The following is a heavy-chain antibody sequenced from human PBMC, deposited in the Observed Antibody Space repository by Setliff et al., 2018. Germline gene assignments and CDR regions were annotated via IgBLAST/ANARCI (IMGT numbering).Heavy chain of an antibody. Sequence: GGSLRLSCVASGFTFSNYEMNWVRQAPGKGLEWVSYISNSGGVKYYTDSVKGRFTFSRDNAKNSLYLQMNSLRADDTAVYYCARSAANGGHDPFDIWGQGTMVTVSS. CDR3: ARSAANGGHDPFDI. V-gene: IGHV3-48*03. CDR1: GFTFSNYE. J-gene: IGHJ3*02. CDR2: ISNSGGVK. D-gene: IGHD6-25*01.